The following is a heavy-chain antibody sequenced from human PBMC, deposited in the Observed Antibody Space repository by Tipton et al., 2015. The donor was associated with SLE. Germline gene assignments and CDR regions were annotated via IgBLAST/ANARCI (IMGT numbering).Heavy chain of an antibody. J-gene: IGHJ6*03. CDR1: GYSISSGYY. V-gene: IGHV4-38-2*02. Sequence: TLSLTCSVSGYSISSGYYWGWIRQPPGKGLEWIGSIDHSGSTYYTPFLKSRATISVDTSKNQFSLKLTSVTAADSAVYYCARAPGLDRDYYYYYYMDVWGKGTMVTVSS. CDR3: ARAPGLDRDYYYYYYMDV. CDR2: IDHSGST. D-gene: IGHD3/OR15-3a*01.